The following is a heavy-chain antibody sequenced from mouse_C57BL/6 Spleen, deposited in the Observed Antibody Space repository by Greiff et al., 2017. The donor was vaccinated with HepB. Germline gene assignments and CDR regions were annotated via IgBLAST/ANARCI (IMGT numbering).Heavy chain of an antibody. CDR1: GYSITSGYY. J-gene: IGHJ2*01. Sequence: ESGPGLVKPSQSLSLTCSVTGYSITSGYYWNWIRQFPGNKLEWMGYISYDGSNNYNPSLKNRISITRDTSKNQFFLKLNSVTTEDTATYYCARVRTRDYFDYWGQGTTLTVSS. CDR2: ISYDGSN. V-gene: IGHV3-6*01. CDR3: ARVRTRDYFDY.